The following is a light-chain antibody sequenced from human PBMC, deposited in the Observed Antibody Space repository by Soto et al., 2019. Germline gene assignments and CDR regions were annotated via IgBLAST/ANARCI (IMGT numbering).Light chain of an antibody. CDR2: GAS. V-gene: IGKV3-20*01. J-gene: IGKJ1*01. Sequence: EIVMTQSLASLSVSPGGRATLSCRASQSVSSNLAWYQQKPGQAPRLLIYGASSRATGIPDRFSGGGSGTDFTLTISRLEPEDFAVYYCHQYGSSRTFGQGTKV. CDR1: QSVSSN. CDR3: HQYGSSRT.